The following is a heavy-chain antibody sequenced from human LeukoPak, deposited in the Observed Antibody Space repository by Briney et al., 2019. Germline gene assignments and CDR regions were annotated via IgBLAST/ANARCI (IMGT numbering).Heavy chain of an antibody. J-gene: IGHJ4*02. Sequence: ASVKVSCKASGYTFTSYGVSWVRQAPGQGLEWMGWISGSNGNTNNAQKVQGRVTMTTDTSTSTAYMELRSLRSDDTAVYYCARYPLSYSSNWHYYFDYWGQGALLTVSS. CDR3: ARYPLSYSSNWHYYFDY. D-gene: IGHD6-13*01. CDR1: GYTFTSYG. CDR2: ISGSNGNT. V-gene: IGHV1-18*01.